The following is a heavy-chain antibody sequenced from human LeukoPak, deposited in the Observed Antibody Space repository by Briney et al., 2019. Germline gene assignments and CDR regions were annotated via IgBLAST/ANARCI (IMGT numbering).Heavy chain of an antibody. Sequence: ASVKVSCKASGYTFTGFYMHWVRQAPGQGLEWMGWINPNSGDTNYAQKFQDRVTMTRDTSISIAYMELSRLRSDDTAVYYCARVNSNYYDSGTSEPEYFQHWGQGTLVTVSS. D-gene: IGHD3-10*01. CDR1: GYTFTGFY. V-gene: IGHV1-2*02. J-gene: IGHJ1*01. CDR3: ARVNSNYYDSGTSEPEYFQH. CDR2: INPNSGDT.